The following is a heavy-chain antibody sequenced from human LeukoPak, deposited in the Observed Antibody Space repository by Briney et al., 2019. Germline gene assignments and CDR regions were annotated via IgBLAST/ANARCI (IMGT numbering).Heavy chain of an antibody. CDR1: GGSFSGYY. D-gene: IGHD1-26*01. J-gene: IGHJ6*04. CDR3: ARDGGSYFGMDV. V-gene: IGHV4-34*01. Sequence: PSETLSLTCAVYGGSFSGYYWSWIRQPPGKGLEWIGEINHSGSTNYNPSLKSRVTISVDTSKNQFSLKLSSVTAADTAVYYCARDGGSYFGMDVWGKGTTVTISS. CDR2: INHSGST.